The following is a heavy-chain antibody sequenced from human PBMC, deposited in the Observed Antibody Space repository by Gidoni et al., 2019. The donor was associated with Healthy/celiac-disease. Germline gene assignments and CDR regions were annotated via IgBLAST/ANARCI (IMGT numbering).Heavy chain of an antibody. CDR3: ARVGIVGATALVP. CDR2: INLNGGGT. J-gene: IGHJ2*01. CDR1: GYTFTGYY. Sequence: QVQLVQSGAEVKKPGASVKVSCQASGYTFTGYYMHWVRQAPGQGLEWMGWINLNGGGTTYAQKFQGWLTMPRDTSISTAYMELSRRRSDDPALYYCARVGIVGATALVPWGLGTLVTVSS. V-gene: IGHV1-2*04. D-gene: IGHD1-26*01.